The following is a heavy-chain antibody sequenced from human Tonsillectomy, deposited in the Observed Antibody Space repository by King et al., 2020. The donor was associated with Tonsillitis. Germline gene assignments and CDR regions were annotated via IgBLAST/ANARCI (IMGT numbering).Heavy chain of an antibody. Sequence: VQLVESGGGLVQPGGSLRLSCAASGFTFSTYWMHWVRQAPGKGLVWVSRINGDGSSTSYADSVKGRFTISRDNAKNPLYLQMNSPRAEDTAVYYCARAPPGNYYYYMDVWGKGTTVTVSS. D-gene: IGHD1-26*01. V-gene: IGHV3-74*01. CDR1: GFTFSTYW. CDR2: INGDGSST. CDR3: ARAPPGNYYYYMDV. J-gene: IGHJ6*03.